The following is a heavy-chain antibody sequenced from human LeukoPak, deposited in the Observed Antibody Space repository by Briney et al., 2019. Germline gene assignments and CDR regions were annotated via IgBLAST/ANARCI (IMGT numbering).Heavy chain of an antibody. CDR2: IYYSGST. Sequence: SETLSLTCTVSGGSISNNNYYWGWIRQPPGKGLEWIGSIYYSGSTYYNPSLKSRVTISVDTSKNQFSLKLSSVTAADTAVYYCARFRGLSYCSGGSCYPFWFDPWGQGTLVTVSS. J-gene: IGHJ5*02. CDR1: GGSISNNNYY. V-gene: IGHV4-39*01. D-gene: IGHD2-15*01. CDR3: ARFRGLSYCSGGSCYPFWFDP.